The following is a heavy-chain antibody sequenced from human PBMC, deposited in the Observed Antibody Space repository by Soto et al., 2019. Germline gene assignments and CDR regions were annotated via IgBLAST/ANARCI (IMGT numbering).Heavy chain of an antibody. D-gene: IGHD3-10*01. CDR2: INGDGTTT. CDR3: ARGVRGHYGKDV. J-gene: IGHJ6*02. Sequence: EVQLVESGGGLVQPGGSLRLSCAASGFTFNNYWIHWVRQAPGKGLMWVSRINGDGTTTNYADSVKGRFAISRDNAKNTVYLQTNSLGGEDTALYYCARGVRGHYGKDVWGQGTTVTVSS. CDR1: GFTFNNYW. V-gene: IGHV3-74*01.